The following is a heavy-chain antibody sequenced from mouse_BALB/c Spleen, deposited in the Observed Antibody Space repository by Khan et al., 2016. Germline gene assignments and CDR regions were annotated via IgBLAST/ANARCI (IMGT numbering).Heavy chain of an antibody. Sequence: EVKLLESGGGLVQPGGSLKLSCVVSGFDFSRYWMSWVRQAPGKGLEWIGEINPDSSTINYTPSLKDKFIFSRDNAKSTLYLQLNKVRSEDSALYLCVSPVTTGVAYWGQGTLVTVSA. CDR3: VSPVTTGVAY. CDR1: GFDFSRYW. D-gene: IGHD2-1*01. V-gene: IGHV4-1*02. CDR2: INPDSSTI. J-gene: IGHJ3*01.